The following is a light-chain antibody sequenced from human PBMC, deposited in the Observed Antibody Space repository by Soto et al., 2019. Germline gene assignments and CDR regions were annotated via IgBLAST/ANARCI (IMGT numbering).Light chain of an antibody. CDR1: QGISSY. J-gene: IGKJ1*01. Sequence: IQLTQSPSSLSASVGDRVTITCRASQGISSYLAWYQQKPGKAPKLLIYAASTLQSGVPSRFSGSGSGTDFTLTISSLQPEDFATYYCQQSYSTLTWTFGQGTKV. CDR2: AAS. CDR3: QQSYSTLTWT. V-gene: IGKV1-9*01.